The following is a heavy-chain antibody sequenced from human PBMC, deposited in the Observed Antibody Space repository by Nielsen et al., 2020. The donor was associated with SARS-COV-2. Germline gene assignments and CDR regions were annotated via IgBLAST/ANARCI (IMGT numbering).Heavy chain of an antibody. CDR2: IYYSGST. J-gene: IGHJ4*02. V-gene: IGHV4-39*07. D-gene: IGHD3-3*01. CDR3: ARGRITIFGVVITSFDY. Sequence: SETLSLTCTVSGGSISSSSYYWGWIRQPPGKGLEWIGSIYYSGSTYYNPSLKSRVTISVDTSKNQFSLKLSSVTAADTAVYYCARGRITIFGVVITSFDYWGQGTLVTVSS. CDR1: GGSISSSSYY.